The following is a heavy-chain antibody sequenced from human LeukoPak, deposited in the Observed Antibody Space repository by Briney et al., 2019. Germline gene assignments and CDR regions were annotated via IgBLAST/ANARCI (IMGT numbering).Heavy chain of an antibody. V-gene: IGHV4-59*08. Sequence: SETLSLTCTVSGGSIRGYWWSWVRQAPGKGLEGIADIYYSRSPNYNPSLKSRVTISLDTSKNQFSLNLSSVTAAGTAVYYCAVGATHYYMDVWGKGTTVTVSS. CDR3: AVGATHYYMDV. D-gene: IGHD3-16*01. CDR1: GGSIRGYW. J-gene: IGHJ6*03. CDR2: IYYSRSP.